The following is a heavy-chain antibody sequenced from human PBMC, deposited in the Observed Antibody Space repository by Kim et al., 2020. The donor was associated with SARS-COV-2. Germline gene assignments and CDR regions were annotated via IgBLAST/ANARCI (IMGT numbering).Heavy chain of an antibody. CDR3: ARVPPIGGGDCYSH. CDR1: GGSISSGDYY. CDR2: IYYTGSS. V-gene: IGHV4-30-4*01. Sequence: SETLSLTCTVSGGSISSGDYYWSWIRQPPGKGLEWIGYIYYTGSSHYNPSLNSRVTISIDTSKNQFSLKVSSVTAADTAVYYCARVPPIGGGDCYSHWGQGTLVTVSS. D-gene: IGHD2-21*02. J-gene: IGHJ4*02.